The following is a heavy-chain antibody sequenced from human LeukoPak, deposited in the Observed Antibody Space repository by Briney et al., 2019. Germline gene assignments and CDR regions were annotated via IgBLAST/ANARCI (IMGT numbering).Heavy chain of an antibody. V-gene: IGHV3-48*04. D-gene: IGHD2-15*01. CDR3: ARDRGGSYSAIDY. J-gene: IGHJ4*02. CDR2: ISSSSITI. CDR1: GFTFSSYS. Sequence: GGSLKLSCAASGFTFSSYSLNWVRQAPGKGLEWVSFISSSSITIYYADSVKGRFTISRDNAEKSLYLQMNSLRAEDTAVYYCARDRGGSYSAIDYWGQGTLVTVSS.